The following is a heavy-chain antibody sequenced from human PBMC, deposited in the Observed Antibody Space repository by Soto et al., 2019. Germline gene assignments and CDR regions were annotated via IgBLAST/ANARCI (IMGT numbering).Heavy chain of an antibody. J-gene: IGHJ4*02. CDR1: GFSFSSYA. V-gene: IGHV3-23*01. CDR3: AKDKYGSGWYTDY. CDR2: ISGSGGST. D-gene: IGHD6-19*01. Sequence: VGSLRLYCGASGFSFSSYAMSWVRQAPGRGLEWVSAISGSGGSTYYADSVKGRFTISRDNSKNTLYLQMNSLRAEDTAVYYCAKDKYGSGWYTDYWGQGTLVTVSS.